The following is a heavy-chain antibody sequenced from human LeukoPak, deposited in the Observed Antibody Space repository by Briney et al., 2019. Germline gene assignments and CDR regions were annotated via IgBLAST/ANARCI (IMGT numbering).Heavy chain of an antibody. V-gene: IGHV4-30-4*01. J-gene: IGHJ5*02. CDR3: ARPYYYDSRIDP. D-gene: IGHD3-22*01. Sequence: SETLSLTCTVSGGSISSGDYYWSWIRQLPGKGLEWIAYMYYSGSTYYNPSLKSRVTMSADTSKNQLSLKLSSVTAADTAVYYCARPYYYDSRIDPWGQGILVTVSS. CDR2: MYYSGST. CDR1: GGSISSGDYY.